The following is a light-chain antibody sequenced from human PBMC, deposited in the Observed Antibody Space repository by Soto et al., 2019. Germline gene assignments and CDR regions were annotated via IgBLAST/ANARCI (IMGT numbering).Light chain of an antibody. CDR3: SSYTSSSTGV. J-gene: IGLJ1*01. Sequence: QSVLTQPASVSGSPGQSITISCTGTSSDVGGYNFVSWYQQHPGKAPKLMIYDVSNRPSGVSNRFSGSKSGNTASLTISGLQAEDEADYSCSSYTSSSTGVFRTGTKVTVL. V-gene: IGLV2-14*01. CDR1: SSDVGGYNF. CDR2: DVS.